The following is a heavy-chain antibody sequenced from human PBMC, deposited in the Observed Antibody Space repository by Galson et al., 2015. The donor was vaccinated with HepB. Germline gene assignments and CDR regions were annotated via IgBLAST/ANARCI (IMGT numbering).Heavy chain of an antibody. CDR3: ARDRRGTKYNWNYFHAFDI. D-gene: IGHD1-7*01. CDR1: GFTFSSYA. CDR2: ISYDGSNK. V-gene: IGHV3-30*04. Sequence: SLRLSCAASGFTFSSYAMHWVRQAPGKGLEWVAAISYDGSNKYYADSVKGRFTISRDNSKNTLYLQMNSLRAEDTAVYYCARDRRGTKYNWNYFHAFDIWGQGTMVTVSS. J-gene: IGHJ3*02.